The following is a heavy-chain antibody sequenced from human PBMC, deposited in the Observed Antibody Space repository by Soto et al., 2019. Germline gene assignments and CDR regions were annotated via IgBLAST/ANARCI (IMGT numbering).Heavy chain of an antibody. J-gene: IGHJ4*02. CDR1: GFTFSSYS. Sequence: GGSLRLSCAASGFTFSSYSMNWVRQAPGKGLEWVSSISSSSSYIYYADSVKGRFTISRDNAKNSLYLQMNSLRAEDTAVYYCARSVSEPGKSPRICSGGSCASKYYFDYWGQGTLVTVSS. CDR2: ISSSSSYI. CDR3: ARSVSEPGKSPRICSGGSCASKYYFDY. V-gene: IGHV3-21*01. D-gene: IGHD2-15*01.